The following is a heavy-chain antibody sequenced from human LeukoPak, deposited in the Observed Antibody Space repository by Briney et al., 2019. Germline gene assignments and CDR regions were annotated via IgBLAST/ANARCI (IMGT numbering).Heavy chain of an antibody. CDR1: GYTFTVYY. Sequence: ASVKVSCKASGYTFTVYYMHWVRQAPGQGLEWMGWINPNSGGTNYAQKFQGWVAMTRDTSISTAYMELSRLRSDDTAVYYCARVRAAAGLDYWGQGTLVTVSS. J-gene: IGHJ4*02. D-gene: IGHD6-13*01. CDR2: INPNSGGT. V-gene: IGHV1-2*04. CDR3: ARVRAAAGLDY.